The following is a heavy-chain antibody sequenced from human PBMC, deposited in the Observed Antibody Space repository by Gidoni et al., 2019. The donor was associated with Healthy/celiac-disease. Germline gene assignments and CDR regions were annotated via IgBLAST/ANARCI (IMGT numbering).Heavy chain of an antibody. CDR1: GDSISSGGYY. Sequence: QVQLQESGPGLVKPAQTLSLTCTVSGDSISSGGYYWSWIRQHPGKGLEWIGYIYYSGSTYYNPSLKSRVTISVDTSKNQFSLKLSSVTAADTAVYYCAREGAEGRNWFDPWGQGTLVTVSS. J-gene: IGHJ5*02. CDR3: AREGAEGRNWFDP. V-gene: IGHV4-31*03. CDR2: IYYSGST.